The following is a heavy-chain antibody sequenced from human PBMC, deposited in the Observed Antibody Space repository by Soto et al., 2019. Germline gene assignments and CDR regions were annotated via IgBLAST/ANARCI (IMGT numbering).Heavy chain of an antibody. CDR3: ARDYEESVVVPAASNWFDP. J-gene: IGHJ5*02. Sequence: GGSLRLSCAASGFTFSDYYMSWIRQAPGKGLEWVSYISSSGSTIYYADSVKGRFTISRDNAKNSLYLQMNSLRAEDTAVYYCARDYEESVVVPAASNWFDPWGQGTLVTVSS. CDR1: GFTFSDYY. V-gene: IGHV3-11*01. CDR2: ISSSGSTI. D-gene: IGHD2-2*01.